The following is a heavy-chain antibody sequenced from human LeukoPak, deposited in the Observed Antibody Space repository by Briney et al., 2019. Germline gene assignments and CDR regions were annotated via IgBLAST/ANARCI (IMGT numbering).Heavy chain of an antibody. CDR3: ARMEHCSSTSCYGMDV. Sequence: GASVKVSCKASGYTFTSYYMHWVRQAPGQGLEWMGIINPSGGSTSYAQKFQGRVTMTRDTSTSTVYMELSSLRSEDTAVYYCARMEHCSSTSCYGMDVWGQGTTVTVSS. CDR1: GYTFTSYY. D-gene: IGHD2-2*01. J-gene: IGHJ6*02. CDR2: INPSGGST. V-gene: IGHV1-46*01.